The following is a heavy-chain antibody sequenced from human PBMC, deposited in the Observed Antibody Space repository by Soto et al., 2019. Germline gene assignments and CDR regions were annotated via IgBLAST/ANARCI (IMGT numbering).Heavy chain of an antibody. CDR2: IYHSGST. CDR1: GGSISSSNW. V-gene: IGHV4-4*02. Sequence: SETLSLTCAVSGGSISSSNWWSWVRQPPGKGLEWIGEIYHSGSTNYNPSLKSRVTISVDKSKNQFSLKLSSVTAADTAVYYCARPYMVRGIPNSFDPWGQGTLVT. CDR3: ARPYMVRGIPNSFDP. J-gene: IGHJ5*02. D-gene: IGHD3-10*01.